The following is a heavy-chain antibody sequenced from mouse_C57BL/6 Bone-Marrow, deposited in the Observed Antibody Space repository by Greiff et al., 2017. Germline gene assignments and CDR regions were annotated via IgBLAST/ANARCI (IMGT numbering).Heavy chain of an antibody. CDR3: TSEGITTVVATDYAMDY. J-gene: IGHJ4*01. CDR2: INPSNGGS. Sequence: VQLQQPGTDLVKPGASVKLSCTASGFTFTSYWMHWVKQRPGQGLEWIGIINPSNGGSTSNEKFNSKGTLTVNKSSSTSYMQLSSLTSEDSAVYCCTSEGITTVVATDYAMDYWGQGTSVTVSS. V-gene: IGHV1-53*01. D-gene: IGHD1-1*01. CDR1: GFTFTSYW.